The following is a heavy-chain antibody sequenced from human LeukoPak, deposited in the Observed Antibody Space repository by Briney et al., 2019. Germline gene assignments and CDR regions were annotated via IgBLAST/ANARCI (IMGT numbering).Heavy chain of an antibody. CDR3: ARDSRGATDWFDP. D-gene: IGHD1-26*01. J-gene: IGHJ5*02. Sequence: PSETLSLTCTVSGGPISSSSYYWGWIRQPPGKGLERIGSIYYSGSTYYNPSLTSRVTISVDTSKNQFSLKLRSVTAADTAVYYCARDSRGATDWFDPWGEGTLVTVSS. CDR2: IYYSGST. CDR1: GGPISSSSYY. V-gene: IGHV4-39*07.